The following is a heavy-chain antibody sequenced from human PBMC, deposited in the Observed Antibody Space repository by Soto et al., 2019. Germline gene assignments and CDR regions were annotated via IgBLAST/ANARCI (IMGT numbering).Heavy chain of an antibody. CDR2: IYYSGST. V-gene: IGHV4-59*01. CDR1: GGSISSYY. Sequence: SETLSLTCTVSGGSISSYYWSWIWQPPGKGLEWIGYIYYSGSTNYNPSLKSRVTISVDTSKNQFSLKLSSVTAADTAVYYCARAVQLERRPLWFDPWGQGTLVTVSS. D-gene: IGHD1-1*01. J-gene: IGHJ5*02. CDR3: ARAVQLERRPLWFDP.